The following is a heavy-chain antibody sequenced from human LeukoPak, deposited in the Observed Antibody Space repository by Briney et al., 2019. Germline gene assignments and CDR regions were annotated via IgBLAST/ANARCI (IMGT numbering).Heavy chain of an antibody. V-gene: IGHV4-30-4*01. CDR1: GGSISSGDYY. Sequence: SQTLSLTCTVSGGSISSGDYYWSWIRQPPGKGLEWIGYIYYSGSTYYNPSLKSRVTISVDTSKNQFSLKLSSVTAADTAVYYCARDQLYGSGSNNWFDPWGQGTLVTVSS. CDR2: IYYSGST. D-gene: IGHD3-10*01. J-gene: IGHJ5*02. CDR3: ARDQLYGSGSNNWFDP.